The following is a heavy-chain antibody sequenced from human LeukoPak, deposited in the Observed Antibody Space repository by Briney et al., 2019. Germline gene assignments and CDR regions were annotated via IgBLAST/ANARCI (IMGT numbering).Heavy chain of an antibody. D-gene: IGHD5-12*01. V-gene: IGHV4-39*01. J-gene: IGHJ4*02. Sequence: PSETLSLTSTVSGGSISSSSYCWGWIRQPPRKGLGWIGSIYYSGSTYYNPSLKCRVTISVDTSKNQFSLKLSSVTAADTAVYYCARQGYSGYDYFDYWGQGTLVTVSS. CDR1: GGSISSSSYC. CDR2: IYYSGST. CDR3: ARQGYSGYDYFDY.